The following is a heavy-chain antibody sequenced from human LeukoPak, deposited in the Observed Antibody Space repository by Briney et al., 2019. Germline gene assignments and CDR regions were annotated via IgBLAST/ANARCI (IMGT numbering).Heavy chain of an antibody. Sequence: VASVKVSCKASGGTFSSYAISWVRQAPGQGLEWMGRVIPILGIANYAQKFQGRVTITADKSTSTAYMELSSLRSEDTAVYYCARDRVSMTVAVLTPFDPWGQGTLVTVSS. CDR3: ARDRVSMTVAVLTPFDP. V-gene: IGHV1-69*04. D-gene: IGHD3-22*01. J-gene: IGHJ5*02. CDR1: GGTFSSYA. CDR2: VIPILGIA.